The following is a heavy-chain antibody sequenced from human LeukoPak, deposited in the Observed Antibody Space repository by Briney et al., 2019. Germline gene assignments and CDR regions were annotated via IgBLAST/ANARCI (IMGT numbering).Heavy chain of an antibody. CDR3: ARDSYYYDSSGYSSITPDS. CDR1: GGSISSYY. J-gene: IGHJ5*01. D-gene: IGHD3-22*01. V-gene: IGHV4-4*07. Sequence: SETLSLTCTVSGGSISSYYWSWIRQPAGKGLEWIGRIYTSGSTNYNPSLKSRVTMSVDTSKNQFSLKPSSVTAADTAVYYCARDSYYYDSSGYSSITPDSWGQGTLVTVSS. CDR2: IYTSGST.